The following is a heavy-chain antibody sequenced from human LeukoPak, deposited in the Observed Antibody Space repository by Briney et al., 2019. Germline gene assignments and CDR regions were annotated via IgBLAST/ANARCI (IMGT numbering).Heavy chain of an antibody. CDR2: IYSGGST. CDR1: GFTFSSNY. CDR3: ASLSSTSAMDYYYYMDV. J-gene: IGHJ6*03. V-gene: IGHV3-53*01. Sequence: GGSLRLSCAASGFTFSSNYMSWVRQAPGKGLEWVSVIYSGGSTYYSDSVKGRFTISRDNSKNTLYLQMNSLRAEDTAVYYCASLSSTSAMDYYYYMDVWGKGTTVTVSS. D-gene: IGHD2-2*01.